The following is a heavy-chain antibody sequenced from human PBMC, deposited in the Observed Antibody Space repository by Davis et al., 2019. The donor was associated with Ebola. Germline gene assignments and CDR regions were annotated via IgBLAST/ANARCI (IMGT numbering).Heavy chain of an antibody. Sequence: SVKVSCKASGGTFSSYAISWVRQAPGQGLEWMGGIIPIFGTANYAQKFQGRVTITADESTSTAYMELSSLRSEDTAVYYCARGPHGGYNYGTYYFDYWGQGTLVTVSS. V-gene: IGHV1-69*13. J-gene: IGHJ4*02. CDR3: ARGPHGGYNYGTYYFDY. CDR2: IIPIFGTA. CDR1: GGTFSSYA. D-gene: IGHD5-18*01.